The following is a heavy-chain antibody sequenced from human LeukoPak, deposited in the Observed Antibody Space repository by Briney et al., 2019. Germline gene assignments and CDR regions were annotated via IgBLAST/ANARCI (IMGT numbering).Heavy chain of an antibody. Sequence: SETLSLTCTVSGGSISSYYWSWIRQPPGKGLEWIEYIYYSGSTNYNPSLKSRVTISVDTSKNQFSLKLSSVTAADTAVYYCARDGAVAGPSSMDVWGKGTTVTVSS. CDR1: GGSISSYY. V-gene: IGHV4-59*01. D-gene: IGHD6-19*01. CDR2: IYYSGST. J-gene: IGHJ6*03. CDR3: ARDGAVAGPSSMDV.